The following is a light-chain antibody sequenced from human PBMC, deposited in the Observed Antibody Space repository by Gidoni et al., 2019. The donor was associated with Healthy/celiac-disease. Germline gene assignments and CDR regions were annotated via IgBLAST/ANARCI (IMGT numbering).Light chain of an antibody. Sequence: EIVLTQSPGTLSLSPGERATLSCRASQSVSSSYLAWYQQKPGQAPRLLIYGASSRATGIPDRFSGSGSGTDFTLTISRLEPEDFAVYYCRQYGSSPCSFGQGTKLEIQ. V-gene: IGKV3-20*01. J-gene: IGKJ2*04. CDR3: RQYGSSPCS. CDR2: GAS. CDR1: QSVSSSY.